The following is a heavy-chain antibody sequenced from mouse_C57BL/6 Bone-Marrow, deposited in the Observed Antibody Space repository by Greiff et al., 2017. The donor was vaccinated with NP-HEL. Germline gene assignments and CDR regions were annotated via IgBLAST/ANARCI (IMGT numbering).Heavy chain of an antibody. V-gene: IGHV5-15*01. CDR3: ASQVDCGDGGRNAMDY. J-gene: IGHJ4*01. CDR2: ISNLAYSI. CDR1: GFTFSDYG. D-gene: IGHD2-4*01. Sequence: EVKLVESGGGLVQPGGSLKLSCAASGFTFSDYGMAWVRQAPRKGLEWVAFISNLAYSIYYADTVTGRFTFSIENAKNTLYLEMSSLRSGDTAMYYCASQVDCGDGGRNAMDYWGQGTSVTVSS.